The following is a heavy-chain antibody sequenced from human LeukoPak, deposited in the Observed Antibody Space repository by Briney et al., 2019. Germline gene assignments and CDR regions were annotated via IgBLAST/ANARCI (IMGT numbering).Heavy chain of an antibody. V-gene: IGHV3-30*04. Sequence: AGGSLRLSCAASGFTFSSYAMHWVRQAPGKGLEWVAVISYDGSNKYYADSVKGRFTISRDNSKNTLYLQMNSLRAEDTAVYYCARDYSSGSYYFDYWGQGTLVTVSS. J-gene: IGHJ4*02. CDR3: ARDYSSGSYYFDY. D-gene: IGHD6-19*01. CDR2: ISYDGSNK. CDR1: GFTFSSYA.